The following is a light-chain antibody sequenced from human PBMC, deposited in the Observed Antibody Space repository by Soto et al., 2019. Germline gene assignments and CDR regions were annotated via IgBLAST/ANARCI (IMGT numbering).Light chain of an antibody. V-gene: IGKV3-15*01. CDR3: QQYDHWPLT. CDR1: QSVTGR. Sequence: EIVLTQSPGTLSLSPGERATLSCRASQSVTGRLAWYQQKRGQPPSLLIYGASTRATGIPDRFSGSGSGTEFTLTISSLQSEDFAVYYCQQYDHWPLTFGGGTKVDIK. CDR2: GAS. J-gene: IGKJ4*01.